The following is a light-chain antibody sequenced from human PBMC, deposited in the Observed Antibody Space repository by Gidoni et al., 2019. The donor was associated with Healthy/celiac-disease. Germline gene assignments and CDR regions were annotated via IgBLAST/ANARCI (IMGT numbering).Light chain of an antibody. CDR2: AAS. V-gene: IGKV1-39*01. Sequence: DIQMTQSPSSRSASVGDRVTITCRASQSISSYLHWYQQKPGKAPKLLIYAASSLQSGVPSRFIGSGSGTVFPFTISSLQPEVFATYYFQQSYSTPVPFGQGTKVEIK. CDR1: QSISSY. J-gene: IGKJ1*01. CDR3: QQSYSTPVP.